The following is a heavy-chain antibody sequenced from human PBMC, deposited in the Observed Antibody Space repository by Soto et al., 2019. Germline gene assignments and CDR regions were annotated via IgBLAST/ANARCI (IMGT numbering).Heavy chain of an antibody. Sequence: SVKVSCKASAGTLSSYAISWVRQAPGQGLEWMAGIIPIFGTANYAQKFQGRGTITADESTSTAYMELSSLRSEDTAVYYCAGGRAHIVVFTAILNWFDALGQRTLVTVCS. V-gene: IGHV1-69*13. D-gene: IGHD2-21*02. J-gene: IGHJ5*01. CDR2: IIPIFGTA. CDR3: AGGRAHIVVFTAILNWFDA. CDR1: AGTLSSYA.